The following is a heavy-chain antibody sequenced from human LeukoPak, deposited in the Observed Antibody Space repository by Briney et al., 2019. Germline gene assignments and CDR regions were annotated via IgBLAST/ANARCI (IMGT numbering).Heavy chain of an antibody. CDR1: GFTFTTHA. CDR2: IAGSGAST. CDR3: AKGGSIVVAGLWYFGMHV. D-gene: IGHD6-19*01. Sequence: GGSLRLSCAAAGFTFTTHAMSWVRQAPGKGLEWVSSIAGSGASTYYADSVKGRFTISRDDSRNTLYLQMNSLRAEDTALYYCAKGGSIVVAGLWYFGMHVWGQGTTVTVSS. J-gene: IGHJ6*02. V-gene: IGHV3-23*01.